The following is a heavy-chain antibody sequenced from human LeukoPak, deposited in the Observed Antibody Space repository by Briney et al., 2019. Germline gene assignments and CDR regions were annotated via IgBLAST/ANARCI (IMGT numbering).Heavy chain of an antibody. Sequence: ASVKVSCKASGYTFTSYGISWVRQAPGQGLEWMGWISAYNGNTNYAQKLQRRVTMTTDTSTSTAYMELRRLKSDDPAEYYCSRGGYWSSTSCYAIEYYYYYMDVWGKGTTVTVSS. CDR2: ISAYNGNT. V-gene: IGHV1-18*01. CDR3: SRGGYWSSTSCYAIEYYYYYMDV. CDR1: GYTFTSYG. D-gene: IGHD2-2*01. J-gene: IGHJ6*03.